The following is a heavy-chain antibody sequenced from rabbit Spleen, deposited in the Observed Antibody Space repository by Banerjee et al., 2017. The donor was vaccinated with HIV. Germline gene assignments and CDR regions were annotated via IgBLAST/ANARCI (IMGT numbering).Heavy chain of an antibody. CDR1: GFSLSSSYW. V-gene: IGHV1S40*01. Sequence: QSLEESGGDLVKPGASLTLTCTASGFSLSSSYWICWVRQAPGKGLEWIARIRAGGSGSTYSATWAKGRFTISKTSSTTVTLQMTSLTVADTATYFCARDAGTSFSTYGMDLWGPGTLVTVS. CDR3: ARDAGTSFSTYGMDL. J-gene: IGHJ6*01. CDR2: IRAGGSGST. D-gene: IGHD8-1*01.